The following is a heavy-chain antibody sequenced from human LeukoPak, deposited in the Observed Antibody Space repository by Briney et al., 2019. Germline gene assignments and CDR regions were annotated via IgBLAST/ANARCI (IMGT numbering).Heavy chain of an antibody. V-gene: IGHV3-23*01. CDR2: ISGSGGST. J-gene: IGHJ4*02. CDR3: AKIKPTRYCSGGSCYRGYFDY. D-gene: IGHD2-15*01. Sequence: PGGTLRLSCAASGFTFSSYGMSWVRQAPGKGLEWVSGISGSGGSTYYADSVKGRFTISRDNSKNTLYLQMNSLRAEDTAVYYCAKIKPTRYCSGGSCYRGYFDYWGQGTLVTVSS. CDR1: GFTFSSYG.